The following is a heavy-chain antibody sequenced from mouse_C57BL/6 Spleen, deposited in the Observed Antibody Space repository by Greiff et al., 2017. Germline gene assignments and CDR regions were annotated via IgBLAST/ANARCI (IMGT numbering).Heavy chain of an antibody. V-gene: IGHV5-4*01. D-gene: IGHD1-1*01. Sequence: EVKLVESGGGLVKPGGSLKLSCAASGFTFSSYAMSWVRQTPEKRLEWVATISDGGSYTYYPDNVKGRFTISRDNAKNNLYLQMSHLKSEDTAMYYCARDGTTVVALDYWGQGTTLTVSS. CDR2: ISDGGSYT. CDR3: ARDGTTVVALDY. J-gene: IGHJ2*01. CDR1: GFTFSSYA.